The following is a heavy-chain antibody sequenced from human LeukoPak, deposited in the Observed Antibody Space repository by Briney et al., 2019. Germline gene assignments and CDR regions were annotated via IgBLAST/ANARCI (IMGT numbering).Heavy chain of an antibody. J-gene: IGHJ1*01. CDR1: GFTFSIHS. D-gene: IGHD6-19*01. V-gene: IGHV3-48*02. Sequence: GGSLRLSCAASGFTFSIHSMNWVRQAPGKGLEWVSYIGYTGTVMYHADSVKGRFTISRDNARNSLYLQMNSLRDEDTAMYYCARSTLPGRSGRTEFFQHWGQGTLVTVSS. CDR2: IGYTGTVM. CDR3: ARSTLPGRSGRTEFFQH.